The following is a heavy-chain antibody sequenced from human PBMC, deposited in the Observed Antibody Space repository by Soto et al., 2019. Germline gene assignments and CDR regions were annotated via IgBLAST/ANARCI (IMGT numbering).Heavy chain of an antibody. V-gene: IGHV4-34*01. CDR3: ARDKITGLFDY. D-gene: IGHD2-8*02. CDR1: GGSFSGYY. J-gene: IGHJ4*02. Sequence: SETLSLTCAVYGGSFSGYYWSWIRQPPGKGLEWIGEINHSGSTNYNPSLKSRVTISVDTSKNQFSLKLTSVTAADTAVYYCARDKITGLFDYWGQGTLVTAPQ. CDR2: INHSGST.